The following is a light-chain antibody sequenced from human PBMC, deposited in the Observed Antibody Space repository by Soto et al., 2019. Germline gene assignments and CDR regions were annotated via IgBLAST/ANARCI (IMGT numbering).Light chain of an antibody. CDR1: QSVLSW. CDR2: KAS. Sequence: DIQMTQSPSTLSASVGDRVTITCRASQSVLSWLAWYQQKPGKAPKLLIYKASTLEGGVPSRFSGRGSGTEFTLTISSLQPDDSATYYCQQYNFFWTFGQGTNVEVK. J-gene: IGKJ1*01. V-gene: IGKV1-5*03. CDR3: QQYNFFWT.